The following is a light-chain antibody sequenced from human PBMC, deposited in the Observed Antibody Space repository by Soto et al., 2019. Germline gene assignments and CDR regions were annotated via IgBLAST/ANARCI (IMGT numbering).Light chain of an antibody. Sequence: EIVLTQSPGTLSLSPGERATLSCRASQSVSSNFLAWYQQKPGQAPRLVMYGASSRATGIGDRFSGSGSGTACTLTIKRLEPEDLGVYYCQQDGSSPYTFGPGTKLEMK. CDR3: QQDGSSPYT. CDR1: QSVSSNF. CDR2: GAS. J-gene: IGKJ2*01. V-gene: IGKV3-20*01.